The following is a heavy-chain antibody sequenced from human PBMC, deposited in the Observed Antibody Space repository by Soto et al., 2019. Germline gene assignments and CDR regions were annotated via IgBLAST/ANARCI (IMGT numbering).Heavy chain of an antibody. V-gene: IGHV3-21*01. CDR2: ISSISSYI. CDR3: ARDRGRNMEYCYYGMDC. J-gene: IGHJ6*02. Sequence: PGGSLRLSCAASGFTFSSYSMNWVRQAPGKGLEWVSSISSISSYIYYADSVKGRFTISRDNAKNPLYLQMNTLRAEDTAVDYCARDRGRNMEYCYYGMDCWGQGTMVTVSS. D-gene: IGHD3-10*01. CDR1: GFTFSSYS.